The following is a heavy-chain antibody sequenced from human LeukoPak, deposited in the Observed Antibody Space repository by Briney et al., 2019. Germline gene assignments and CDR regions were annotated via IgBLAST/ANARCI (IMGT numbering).Heavy chain of an antibody. Sequence: SETLSLTCTVSGGSISSYYWSWIRQPAGKGLEWIGRIYTSGSTNYNPSLKSRVTMSVDTSKNQFSLKLSSVTAADTAVYYCARGPLARPGAPDFWSGYAYYDYWGQGTLVTVSS. D-gene: IGHD3-3*01. CDR2: IYTSGST. CDR3: ARGPLARPGAPDFWSGYAYYDY. CDR1: GGSISSYY. V-gene: IGHV4-4*07. J-gene: IGHJ4*02.